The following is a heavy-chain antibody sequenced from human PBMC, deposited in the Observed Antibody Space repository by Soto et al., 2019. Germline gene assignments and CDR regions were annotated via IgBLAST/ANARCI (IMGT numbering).Heavy chain of an antibody. CDR2: IDPSDSYT. CDR1: GYSFTSYW. D-gene: IGHD3-22*01. V-gene: IGHV5-10-1*01. Sequence: LKIAWNGSGYSFTSYWSIWVRQMPGKGLEWMVRIDPSDSYTNYSPSFQGHVTISADKSIITAYLQWSSLKASDTAMYYCARRSSGYYGYAFDIWGQGTMVTVSS. CDR3: ARRSSGYYGYAFDI. J-gene: IGHJ3*02.